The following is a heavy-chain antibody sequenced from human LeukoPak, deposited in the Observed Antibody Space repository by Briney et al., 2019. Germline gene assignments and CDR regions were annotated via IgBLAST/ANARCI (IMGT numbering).Heavy chain of an antibody. CDR3: ARGGGYGDYNY. Sequence: SETLSLTCTVSGGSISSGSYYWGWIRQPPGKGLEWIGSIYYSGSTYYNPSLKSRVTISVDTSKNQFSLKLSSVTAADTAVYYCARGGGYGDYNYWGQGTLVTVSS. D-gene: IGHD4-17*01. CDR1: GGSISSGSYY. V-gene: IGHV4-39*07. J-gene: IGHJ4*02. CDR2: IYYSGST.